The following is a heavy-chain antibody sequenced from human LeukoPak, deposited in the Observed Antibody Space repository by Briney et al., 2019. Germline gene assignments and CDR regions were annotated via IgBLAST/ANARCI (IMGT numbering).Heavy chain of an antibody. CDR3: ARQRYSDY. J-gene: IGHJ4*02. Sequence: GESLRLSCAASGFTFSRYWVTWVRQAPGKGLEWVANIKEDGSENSYVESVKGRFTISRDNAKNSLYLQLNSLRAEDTAVYFCARQRYSDYWGQGTLVTVSS. V-gene: IGHV3-7*01. CDR1: GFTFSRYW. D-gene: IGHD1-1*01. CDR2: IKEDGSEN.